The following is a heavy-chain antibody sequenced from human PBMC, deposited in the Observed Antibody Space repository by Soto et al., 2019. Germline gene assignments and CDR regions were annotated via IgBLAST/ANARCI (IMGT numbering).Heavy chain of an antibody. CDR1: GFTFSSYG. CDR3: AKNSYCSSITCYGGRVDY. J-gene: IGHJ4*02. V-gene: IGHV3-30*18. CDR2: ISYDGSNK. Sequence: PGGSLRLSCAASGFTFSSYGMHWVRRAPGKGLEWVAVISYDGSNKYYADSVKGRFTISRDNSKNTLHLQMNSLRAEDTAVYYCAKNSYCSSITCYGGRVDYWGQGTLVTVSS. D-gene: IGHD2-2*01.